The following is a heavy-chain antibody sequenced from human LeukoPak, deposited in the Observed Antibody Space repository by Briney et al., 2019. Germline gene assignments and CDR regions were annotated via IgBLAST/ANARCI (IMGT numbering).Heavy chain of an antibody. J-gene: IGHJ4*02. V-gene: IGHV1-18*01. D-gene: IGHD3-10*01. Sequence: ASVKVSCKASGYTFTSYGISWVRQAPGQGLEWMGWISAYNGSTNYAQKLQGRVTMTTDTSTSTAYMELRSLRSDDTAVYYCARGTNLWFGELLLFDYWGQGTLVTVSS. CDR3: ARGTNLWFGELLLFDY. CDR2: ISAYNGST. CDR1: GYTFTSYG.